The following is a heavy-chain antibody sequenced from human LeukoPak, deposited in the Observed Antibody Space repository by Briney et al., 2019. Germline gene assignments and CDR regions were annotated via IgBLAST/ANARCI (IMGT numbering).Heavy chain of an antibody. V-gene: IGHV3-74*01. CDR3: AKNYASGRGVPYAMDV. CDR2: INSDGIIT. CDR1: GFTFSSYW. D-gene: IGHD3-10*01. J-gene: IGHJ6*02. Sequence: GGSLRLSCAASGFTFSSYWMHWVRQAPGKGLMWVSRINSDGIITNYADSVKGRFAVSRDNSRNTLFLQMNSLRAEDTAVYYCAKNYASGRGVPYAMDVWGQGTTVTVAS.